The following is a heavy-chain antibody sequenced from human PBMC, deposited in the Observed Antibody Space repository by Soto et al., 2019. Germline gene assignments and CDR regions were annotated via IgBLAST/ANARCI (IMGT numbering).Heavy chain of an antibody. CDR3: AISVDTASDASYFAWDV. V-gene: IGHV3-30-3*01. J-gene: IGHJ6*01. CDR2: IAYDASQK. Sequence: GGSLRLSCSASGFTFSIHAMHWVRQAPGKGLEWVAVIAYDASQKYYADSVKGRFTISRDNFDNTVSLQMNSLRGDDTSVYYCAISVDTASDASYFAWDVCGLGTTVTVSA. CDR1: GFTFSIHA. D-gene: IGHD5-18*01.